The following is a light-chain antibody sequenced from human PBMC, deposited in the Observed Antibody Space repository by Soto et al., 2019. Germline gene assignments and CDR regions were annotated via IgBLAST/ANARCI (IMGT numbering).Light chain of an antibody. V-gene: IGKV3-20*01. CDR1: QTISSNY. CDR2: GTS. Sequence: EIVLTQSPGTLSVSPGERATLSCRASQTISSNYLAWYQQKPGQAPSLLIYGTSSRATGIPDRFSGSGSGTYFTLTISRLEPEDSAIYDFQQYVSWTFGQGTKVEIK. J-gene: IGKJ1*01. CDR3: QQYVSWT.